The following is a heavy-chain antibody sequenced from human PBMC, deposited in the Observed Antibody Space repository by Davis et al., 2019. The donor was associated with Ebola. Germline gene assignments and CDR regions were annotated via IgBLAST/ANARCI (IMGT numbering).Heavy chain of an antibody. CDR1: GFTFRNYA. CDR2: VSHSEREK. CDR3: VRAVFHEVLDY. V-gene: IGHV3-30*04. D-gene: IGHD3-3*01. Sequence: GESLKISCAASGFTFRNYAMHWVRQAPGKGLEWVAVVSHSEREKFYADSVKGRFTISRDNSDNTLYLQMNSLTADDTAVYYCVRAVFHEVLDYWGQGTPVTVSS. J-gene: IGHJ4*02.